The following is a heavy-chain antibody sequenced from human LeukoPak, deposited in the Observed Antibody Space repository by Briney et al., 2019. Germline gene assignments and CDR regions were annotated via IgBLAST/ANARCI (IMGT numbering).Heavy chain of an antibody. CDR2: IYYSGST. V-gene: IGHV4-39*01. CDR1: GGSISSSSYY. J-gene: IGHJ4*02. Sequence: PSETLSLTCTVSGGSISSSSYYWGWIRQPPGKGLEWIGSIYYSGSTYYNPSLKSRVTISVDTSKNQFSLKLSSVTAADTAVYYCAWQQLVPSPLYWGQGTLVTVSS. D-gene: IGHD6-13*01. CDR3: AWQQLVPSPLY.